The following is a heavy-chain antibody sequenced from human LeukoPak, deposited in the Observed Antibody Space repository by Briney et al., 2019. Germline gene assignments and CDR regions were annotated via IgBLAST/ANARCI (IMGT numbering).Heavy chain of an antibody. CDR2: IKSKTDGGTT. CDR1: GFTFNNAW. D-gene: IGHD3-22*01. Sequence: PGGSLRLSCAASGFTFNNAWMSWVRQAPGKGLEWVGRIKSKTDGGTTDYAAPVKGRFTISRDDSKNTLYLQMNSLRAEDTAVYYCVRDDDRPDNGLDYWGQGTLVTVSS. J-gene: IGHJ4*02. CDR3: VRDDDRPDNGLDY. V-gene: IGHV3-15*01.